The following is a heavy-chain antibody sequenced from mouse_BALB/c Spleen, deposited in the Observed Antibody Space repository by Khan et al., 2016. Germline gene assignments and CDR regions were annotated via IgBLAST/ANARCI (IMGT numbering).Heavy chain of an antibody. V-gene: IGHV1-12*01. Sequence: QVQLQQPGAELVKPGASVKMSCKASGYTFTSYNMHWVKQTPGQGLEWIGAIYPGIGDTSYNQKFKGKAKLTADKSSSPAYMQLRSLTTEYSAVYYCSRVGNYFDDWGQGTTLTVSS. J-gene: IGHJ2*01. CDR2: IYPGIGDT. CDR3: SRVGNYFDD. CDR1: GYTFTSYN.